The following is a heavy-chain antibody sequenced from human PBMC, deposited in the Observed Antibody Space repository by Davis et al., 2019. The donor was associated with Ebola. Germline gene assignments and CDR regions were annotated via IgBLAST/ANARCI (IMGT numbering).Heavy chain of an antibody. Sequence: GESLKISCAASGFTFSSYSMNWVRQAPGKGLEWVSSISSSSSYIYYADSVKGRFPISRDNAKNSLYLQMNSLRAEDTAVYYCARDIEDIVVVPAAHRGDFDYWGQGTLVTVSS. V-gene: IGHV3-21*01. CDR2: ISSSSSYI. D-gene: IGHD2-2*01. J-gene: IGHJ4*02. CDR3: ARDIEDIVVVPAAHRGDFDY. CDR1: GFTFSSYS.